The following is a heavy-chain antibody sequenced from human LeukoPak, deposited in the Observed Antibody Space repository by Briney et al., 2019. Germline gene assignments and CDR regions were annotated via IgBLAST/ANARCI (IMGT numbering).Heavy chain of an antibody. J-gene: IGHJ4*02. V-gene: IGHV1-18*01. CDR2: ISAYNGNT. D-gene: IGHD6-6*01. CDR1: GYTFTSYG. CDR3: AKGAARTMWQYDY. Sequence: ASVKVSCKASGYTFTSYGISWVRQAPGQGLEWMGWISAYNGNTNYAQKLQGRATMTTDTSTSTAHMELRSPRSDDTAVYYCAKGAARTMWQYDYWGQGTLVTVSS.